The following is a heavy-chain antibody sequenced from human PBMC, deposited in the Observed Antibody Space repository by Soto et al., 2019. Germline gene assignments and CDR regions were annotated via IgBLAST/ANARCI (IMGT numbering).Heavy chain of an antibody. V-gene: IGHV3-23*01. CDR2: ISDTGDRT. CDR1: GLSFSTSG. D-gene: IGHD3-22*01. Sequence: EVQLLESGGGLVQPGGSLRLSCADSGLSFSTSGMTWVRQAPGKGLEWVSDISDTGDRTYYADSVKGRFTISRDNSKNTLYLQMSTLRAEDTAVYYCAKYQWLLPDVVNVCGQGTMVTVSS. CDR3: AKYQWLLPDVVNV. J-gene: IGHJ3*01.